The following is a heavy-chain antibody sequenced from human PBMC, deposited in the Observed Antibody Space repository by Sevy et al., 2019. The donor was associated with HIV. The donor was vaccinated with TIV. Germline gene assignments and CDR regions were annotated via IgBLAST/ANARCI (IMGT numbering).Heavy chain of an antibody. Sequence: GGSLRISCAASGFAFSDHYVDWVRQAPGKGLEWVGRIRNRPNRYTTEYAASVEGRFTISRDDSRHSLYLQMNSLKTEDSAVYYCVRGPNCGVGGCQQISPYCLDVWGIGATVTVSS. CDR3: VRGPNCGVGGCQQISPYCLDV. V-gene: IGHV3-72*01. CDR1: GFAFSDHY. J-gene: IGHJ6*04. D-gene: IGHD2-21*01. CDR2: IRNRPNRYTT.